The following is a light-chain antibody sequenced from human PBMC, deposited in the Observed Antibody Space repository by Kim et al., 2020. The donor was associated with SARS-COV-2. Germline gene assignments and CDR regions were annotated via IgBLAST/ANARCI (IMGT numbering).Light chain of an antibody. CDR1: KLGDKY. V-gene: IGLV3-1*01. CDR3: QAWDSSTRDVV. Sequence: SYELTQPPSVSVSPGQTASITCSGDKLGDKYACWYQQKPGQSPVLVIYQDSKRPSGIPERFSGSNSGNTATLTISGTQAMDEADYYCQAWDSSTRDVVFGGGTQLTVL. CDR2: QDS. J-gene: IGLJ2*01.